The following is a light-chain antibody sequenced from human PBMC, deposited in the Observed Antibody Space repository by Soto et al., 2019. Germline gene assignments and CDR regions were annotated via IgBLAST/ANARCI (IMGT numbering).Light chain of an antibody. CDR2: EVT. V-gene: IGLV2-14*01. J-gene: IGLJ1*01. CDR3: SSYTSTSTLFV. CDR1: SSDVGGYNY. Sequence: QSALTQPASVSGSPGQSITISCTGTSSDVGGYNYVSWYQQHPGKAPKLMIYEVTNRPSGLSDRFSGSKSGNTASLTISGLQAEDEADYYCSSYTSTSTLFVFGTGTKPTVL.